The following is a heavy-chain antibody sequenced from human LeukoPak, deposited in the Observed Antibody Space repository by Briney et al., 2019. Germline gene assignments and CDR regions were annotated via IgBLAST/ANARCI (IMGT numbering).Heavy chain of an antibody. CDR1: GGSVSSRSHC. CDR3: AVSSSWYVDY. Sequence: SETLSLTCTVSGGSVSSRSHCWGWIRQPPGKGLEWIGTMFYSGSTYYNPSLKSRVAISVDTSENQFSLELNSVTATDTAVYYCAVSSSWYVDYWGQGTLVTVSS. J-gene: IGHJ4*02. CDR2: MFYSGST. D-gene: IGHD6-13*01. V-gene: IGHV4-39*01.